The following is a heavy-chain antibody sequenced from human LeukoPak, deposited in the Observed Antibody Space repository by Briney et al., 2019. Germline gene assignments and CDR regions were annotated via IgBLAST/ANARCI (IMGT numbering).Heavy chain of an antibody. J-gene: IGHJ4*02. CDR1: GFTFSNYA. Sequence: GGSLRLSCAASGFTFSNYAVSEIRLAPGKGLECVSAISGITSSTYHEDCVKAPFPISRDNSKNTLYLQMNRLRAEETAVYYCASFVWGNVGATRNTLFDYWGQGTLVTVSS. V-gene: IGHV3-23*01. CDR2: ISGITSST. CDR3: ASFVWGNVGATRNTLFDY. D-gene: IGHD1-26*01.